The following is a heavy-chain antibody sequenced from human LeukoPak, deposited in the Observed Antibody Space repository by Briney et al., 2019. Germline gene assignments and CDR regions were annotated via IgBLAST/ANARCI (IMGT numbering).Heavy chain of an antibody. CDR2: INTNTGNP. CDR1: GYTFTSYA. V-gene: IGHV7-4-1*02. Sequence: ASVKVSCKASGYTFTSYAMNWVRQSPGQGLEWMGWINTNTGNPTYAQGFTGRFVFSLDTSVSTAYLQISSLKAEDTAVYYCALGAPDGESSYGMDVWGQGTTVTVSS. D-gene: IGHD3-10*01. CDR3: ALGAPDGESSYGMDV. J-gene: IGHJ6*02.